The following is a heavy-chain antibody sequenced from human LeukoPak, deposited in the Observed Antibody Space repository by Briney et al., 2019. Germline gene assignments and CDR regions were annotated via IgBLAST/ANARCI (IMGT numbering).Heavy chain of an antibody. Sequence: SETLSLTCAVYGGSFSGYYWSWIRQPPGKGLEWIGYIYYSGSTNYNPSLKSRVTISVDTSKNQFSLKLSSVTAADTAVYYCARDSTYYYDSSGYWDYYYYGMDVWGQGTTVTVSS. D-gene: IGHD3-22*01. CDR1: GGSFSGYY. V-gene: IGHV4-59*01. CDR3: ARDSTYYYDSSGYWDYYYYGMDV. CDR2: IYYSGST. J-gene: IGHJ6*02.